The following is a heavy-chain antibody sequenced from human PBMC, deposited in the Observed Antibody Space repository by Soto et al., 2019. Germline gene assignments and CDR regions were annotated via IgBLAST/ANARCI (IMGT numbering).Heavy chain of an antibody. J-gene: IGHJ6*02. V-gene: IGHV3-48*04. CDR3: AREVVTMVRGVIITGYYGMDV. CDR2: ISPSRSTI. CDR1: GFTFRSYS. D-gene: IGHD3-10*01. Sequence: GGSLRLSCAASGFTFRSYSMNLVRQAPGKGLEWVSYISPSRSTIYYADSVKGRFTISRDNAKKSLYLQMTSLRAEDTAVYYCAREVVTMVRGVIITGYYGMDVWGQGTTVTV.